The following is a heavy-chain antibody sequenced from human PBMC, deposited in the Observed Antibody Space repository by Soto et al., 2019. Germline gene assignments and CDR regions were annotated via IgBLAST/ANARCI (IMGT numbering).Heavy chain of an antibody. V-gene: IGHV1-69*06. D-gene: IGHD6-13*01. CDR1: GGTFSSYA. CDR2: IIPIFGTA. CDR3: ARASFRLSSSSWYGDYYYYGMDV. Sequence: SVKVSCKASGGTFSSYAISWVRQAPGQGLEWMGGIIPIFGTANYAQKFQGRVTITADKSTSTAYMELSSLRSEDTAVYYCARASFRLSSSSWYGDYYYYGMDVWG. J-gene: IGHJ6*02.